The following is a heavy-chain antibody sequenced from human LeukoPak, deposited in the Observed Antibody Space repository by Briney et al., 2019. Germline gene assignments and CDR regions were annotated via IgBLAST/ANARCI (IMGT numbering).Heavy chain of an antibody. J-gene: IGHJ3*02. D-gene: IGHD3-10*01. CDR2: FDPESGET. V-gene: IGHV1-24*01. CDR3: ATGGTMVQSNVFDI. Sequence: ASVKVSCKVSGYTLSESSMQWLRQAPGKGLEWMGGFDPESGETIYAQKFEGRVTVTEDTSTDTAYMELRGLRSEDTAVYYCATGGTMVQSNVFDIWGQGKMVTVSS. CDR1: GYTLSESS.